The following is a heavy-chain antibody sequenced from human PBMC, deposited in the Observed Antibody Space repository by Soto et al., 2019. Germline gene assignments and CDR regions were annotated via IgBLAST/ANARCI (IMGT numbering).Heavy chain of an antibody. CDR1: GGSISSSNW. V-gene: IGHV4-4*02. Sequence: QVQLQESGPGLVKPSGTLSLTCAVSGGSISSSNWWSWGRQPPGKGLEWIGDIYHSGSTNYNPSLKSRITIAVDTSKNQFSLQLTAVTAADTAVYYGARGLGGWSSGWYGQDIWGQGTMVTVSS. D-gene: IGHD6-19*01. CDR3: ARGLGGWSSGWYGQDI. CDR2: IYHSGST. J-gene: IGHJ3*02.